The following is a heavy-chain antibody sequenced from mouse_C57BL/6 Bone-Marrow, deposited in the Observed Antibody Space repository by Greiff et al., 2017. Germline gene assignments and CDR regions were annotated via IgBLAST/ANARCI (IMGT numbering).Heavy chain of an antibody. Sequence: EVMLVESGAGLVKPGGSLKLSCAASGFTFSSYAMSWVRQTPEKRLEWVAYISSGGDYIYYADTVKGRFTITRDNARNTLYLQMSSLKSEDTAMYYCTRERGYGSSPYYFDYWGQGTTLTVSS. CDR2: ISSGGDYI. CDR1: GFTFSSYA. V-gene: IGHV5-9-1*02. J-gene: IGHJ2*01. CDR3: TRERGYGSSPYYFDY. D-gene: IGHD1-1*01.